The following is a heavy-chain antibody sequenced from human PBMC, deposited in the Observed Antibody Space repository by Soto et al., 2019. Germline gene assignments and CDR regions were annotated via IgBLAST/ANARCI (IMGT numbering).Heavy chain of an antibody. J-gene: IGHJ6*02. CDR3: ASGRYCSGGSCYSNWFSYGMDV. D-gene: IGHD2-15*01. Sequence: PGESLKISCKGSGYSFTSYWISWVRQMPGKGLEWMGRIDPSDSYTNYSPSFQGHVTISADKSISTAYLQWSSLKASDTAMYYCASGRYCSGGSCYSNWFSYGMDVWGQGTTVTVSS. CDR1: GYSFTSYW. V-gene: IGHV5-10-1*01. CDR2: IDPSDSYT.